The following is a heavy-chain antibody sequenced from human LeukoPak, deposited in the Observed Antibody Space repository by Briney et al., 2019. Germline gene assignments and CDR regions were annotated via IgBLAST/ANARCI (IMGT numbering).Heavy chain of an antibody. J-gene: IGHJ4*02. Sequence: PGGSLRLSCGVSGFTFSGSALHWVRQACGKGLEWVGRNRSTANGYATAYAASGKGRFTISRDDLKNTAYLQMDSLKPEYMAVYYCTGNYYGSGSYADFDYWGQGTLVTVSS. CDR2: NRSTANGYAT. V-gene: IGHV3-73*01. CDR3: TGNYYGSGSYADFDY. CDR1: GFTFSGSA. D-gene: IGHD3-10*01.